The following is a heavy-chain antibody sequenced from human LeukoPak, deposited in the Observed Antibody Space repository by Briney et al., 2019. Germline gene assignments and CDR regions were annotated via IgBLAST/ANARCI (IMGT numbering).Heavy chain of an antibody. D-gene: IGHD5-18*01. CDR1: EFSVGSNY. Sequence: GGSLRLSCAASEFSVGSNYMTWVRQAPGKGLEWVSLIYSGGSTYYADSVKGRFTISRDNSKNTLYLQMNSLRAEDTAVYYCAKDPTQWILSGIVDVWGKGTTVTVSS. V-gene: IGHV3-66*01. J-gene: IGHJ6*04. CDR2: IYSGGST. CDR3: AKDPTQWILSGIVDV.